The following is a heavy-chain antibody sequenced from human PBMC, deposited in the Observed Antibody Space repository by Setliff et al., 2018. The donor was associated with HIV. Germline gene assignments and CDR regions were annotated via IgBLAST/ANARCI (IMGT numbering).Heavy chain of an antibody. CDR3: ALLYPYSGYLGY. V-gene: IGHV4-59*01. CDR2: IYYSGNT. D-gene: IGHD1-26*01. Sequence: PSETLSLTCFVSGGSLNNYYWSWLRQPPGKELEWIAYIYYSGNTNYNPSLKSRVTISVDTSRNQFSLKLNSVTAADTAIYYCALLYPYSGYLGYWGQGTLVTVSS. CDR1: GGSLNNYY. J-gene: IGHJ4*02.